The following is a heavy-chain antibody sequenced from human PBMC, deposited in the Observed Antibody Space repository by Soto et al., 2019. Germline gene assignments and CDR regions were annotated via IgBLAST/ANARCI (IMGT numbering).Heavy chain of an antibody. Sequence: EVQLLESGGGLVQPGGSXRXXXAXXXXXXXXXXMTWVRQAPGKGLEWVSAISGGGDTTSYADSVKGRFTVSRDGSKNTLYLQMSSLRAEDTALYYCAKGRGGSGSLTPRVDFWGQGTLVTVSS. J-gene: IGHJ4*02. CDR2: ISGGGDTT. CDR1: XXXXXXXX. CDR3: AKGRGGSGSLTPRVDF. V-gene: IGHV3-23*01. D-gene: IGHD3-10*01.